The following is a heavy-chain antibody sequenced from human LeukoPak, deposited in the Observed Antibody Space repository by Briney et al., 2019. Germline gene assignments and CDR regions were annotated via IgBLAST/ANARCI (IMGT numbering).Heavy chain of an antibody. CDR2: IKSKTDGGTT. J-gene: IGHJ4*02. CDR1: GFTFSNAW. Sequence: PGGSLRLSCAASGFTFSNAWMSWVRQAPGKGLEWVGRIKSKTDGGTTDYAAPVKGRFTISRDDSKNTLYLQMNSLKTEDTAVYYCTTGPAGELFRYFDYWGQGTLVTVSS. CDR3: TTGPAGELFRYFDY. V-gene: IGHV3-15*01. D-gene: IGHD3-10*01.